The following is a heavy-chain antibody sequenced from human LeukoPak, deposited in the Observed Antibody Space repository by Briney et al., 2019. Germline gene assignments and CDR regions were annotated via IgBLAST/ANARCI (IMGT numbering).Heavy chain of an antibody. V-gene: IGHV4-59*06. CDR1: GGSMNSYY. CDR3: ARDGANGMDV. Sequence: ASETLSLTCSVSGGSMNSYYWSWIRQSPGKGLEWIGYIYYSGSTYYNPSLKSRVTISVDASENQFSLKLNSVTAADTAVYYCARDGANGMDVWGQGTTVTVSS. CDR2: IYYSGST. J-gene: IGHJ6*02. D-gene: IGHD5-24*01.